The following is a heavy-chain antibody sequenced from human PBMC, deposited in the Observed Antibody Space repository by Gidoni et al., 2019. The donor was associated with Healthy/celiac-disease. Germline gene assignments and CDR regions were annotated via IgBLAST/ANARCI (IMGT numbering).Heavy chain of an antibody. CDR3: ARDSRYDILTGYYPVYYFDY. D-gene: IGHD3-9*01. CDR1: GGSLRSGDSY. J-gene: IGHJ4*02. V-gene: IGHV4-30-4*01. Sequence: QVQLQESGPGLVKPSQTLSPTCTVSGGSLRSGDSYWSWIRQPPGKGLEWIGYIYYSGSTYYNPSLKSRVTIAVDTSKNQFSLKLSSVTAADTAVYYCARDSRYDILTGYYPVYYFDYWGQGTLVTVSS. CDR2: IYYSGST.